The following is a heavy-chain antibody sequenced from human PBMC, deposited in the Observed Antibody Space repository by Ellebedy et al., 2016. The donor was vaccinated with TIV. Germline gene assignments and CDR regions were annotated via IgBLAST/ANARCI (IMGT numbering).Heavy chain of an antibody. J-gene: IGHJ4*02. CDR2: IHPGDSET. Sequence: KVSCKGSGYSFTNYWIGWVRQLPGEGLEWMGIIHPGDSETRNSPSFQGQVTISGDKSISTAYLQWSSLKASDTAMYYCARFTSDYSGDWFGRAFDHWGQGTLVIVSS. CDR1: GYSFTNYW. D-gene: IGHD2-21*02. CDR3: ARFTSDYSGDWFGRAFDH. V-gene: IGHV5-51*01.